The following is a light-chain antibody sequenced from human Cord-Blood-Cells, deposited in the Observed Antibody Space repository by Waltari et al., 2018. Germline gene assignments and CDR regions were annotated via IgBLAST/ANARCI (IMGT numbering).Light chain of an antibody. CDR3: CSYAGSSTYVV. Sequence: QSALTQPASVSGSPGQSITISCTGTSSDVGSYNLVSWYPQHPGKAPKLMIYEGSTRPSGVSNRFSGPKSGNTASLTISGLQAEDEADYYCCSYAGSSTYVVFGGGTKLTVL. J-gene: IGLJ2*01. CDR2: EGS. CDR1: SSDVGSYNL. V-gene: IGLV2-23*01.